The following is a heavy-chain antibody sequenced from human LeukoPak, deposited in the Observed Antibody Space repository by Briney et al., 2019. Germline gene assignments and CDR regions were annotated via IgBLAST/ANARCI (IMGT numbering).Heavy chain of an antibody. Sequence: ASVNVSCKASGYTFTGYYMHWVRQAPGQGLEWMGWINPNSGGTNYAQKFQGWVTMTRDTSISTAYMELSRLRSDDTAVYYCARTTYYYDSSGYYYYYYGMDVWGQGTTVTVSS. J-gene: IGHJ6*02. D-gene: IGHD3-22*01. V-gene: IGHV1-2*04. CDR3: ARTTYYYDSSGYYYYYYGMDV. CDR2: INPNSGGT. CDR1: GYTFTGYY.